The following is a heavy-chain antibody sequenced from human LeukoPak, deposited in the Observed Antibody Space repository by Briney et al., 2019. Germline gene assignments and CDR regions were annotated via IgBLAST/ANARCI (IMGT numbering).Heavy chain of an antibody. CDR3: ARARGDIVVVPAAIWFDP. CDR2: INPNSGGT. V-gene: IGHV1-2*06. D-gene: IGHD2-2*01. J-gene: IGHJ5*02. CDR1: GYTFTGYY. Sequence: ASVKVSCKASGYTFTGYYMHWVRQAPGQGLEWMGRINPNSGGTNYAQKFQGRVTMTRDTSISTAYMELSRLRSDDTAVYYCARARGDIVVVPAAIWFDPWGQGTLVTVSS.